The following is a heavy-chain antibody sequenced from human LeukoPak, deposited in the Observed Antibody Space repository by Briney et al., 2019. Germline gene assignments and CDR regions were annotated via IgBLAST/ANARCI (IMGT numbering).Heavy chain of an antibody. CDR2: ISPSGGGT. D-gene: IGHD4-17*01. V-gene: IGHV3-23*01. CDR1: GFTFSSYG. CDR3: ARGTVTIDY. J-gene: IGHJ4*02. Sequence: GGSLRLSCAASGFTFSSYGMNWVRQAPGKGLEWISGISPSGGGTYYADFVKGRFTISRDNSKNTLYVQMNSLRAEDTAVYYCARGTVTIDYWGQGTLVTVSS.